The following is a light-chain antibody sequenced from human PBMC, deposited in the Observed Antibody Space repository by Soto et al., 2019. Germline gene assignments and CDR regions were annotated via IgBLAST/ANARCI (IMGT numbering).Light chain of an antibody. CDR3: QQSYDPPPT. CDR1: QTTSIY. V-gene: IGKV1-39*01. CDR2: AAS. Sequence: DIQLTQSPSSLSASLGDRVTITCRASQTTSIYLNWYQQKPGKAPRLLIYAASSLQSGVPSRFSGSGFGTDFTLTISSLQPEDFATYYCQQSYDPPPTFGQGTKVESK. J-gene: IGKJ1*01.